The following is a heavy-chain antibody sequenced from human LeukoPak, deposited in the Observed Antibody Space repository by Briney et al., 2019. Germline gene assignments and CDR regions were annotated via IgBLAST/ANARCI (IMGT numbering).Heavy chain of an antibody. V-gene: IGHV1-46*01. Sequence: GASVEVSCKASGYTFTSYYMHWVRQAPGQGLEWMGIINPNAGTTSYAQKFQGRVTVTRDTSTSTVYMELSSLRSEDTAVYYCARDLSGGKLRYFDWLPPDYWGQGTLVTVSS. CDR2: INPNAGTT. CDR3: ARDLSGGKLRYFDWLPPDY. D-gene: IGHD3-9*01. J-gene: IGHJ4*02. CDR1: GYTFTSYY.